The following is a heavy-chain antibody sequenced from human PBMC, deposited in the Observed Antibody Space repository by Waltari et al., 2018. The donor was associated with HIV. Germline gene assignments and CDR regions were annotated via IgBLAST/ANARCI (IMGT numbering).Heavy chain of an antibody. D-gene: IGHD6-19*01. Sequence: EVLLVESGGGSVQPGGSLTLSCAASGSTFSRHWVQWDRQVPGKGLVWVSRINPEGTITTYADSVKGRFTVSRDNAKNTLYLQMNSLRVEDTALYYCARGWYIDYWGQGTLVTVSS. CDR1: GSTFSRHW. CDR3: ARGWYIDY. J-gene: IGHJ4*02. V-gene: IGHV3-74*03. CDR2: INPEGTIT.